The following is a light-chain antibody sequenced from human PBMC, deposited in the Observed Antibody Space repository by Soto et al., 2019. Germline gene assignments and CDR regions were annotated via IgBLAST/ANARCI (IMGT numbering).Light chain of an antibody. V-gene: IGLV2-14*03. J-gene: IGLJ1*01. CDR2: DVS. CDR3: SSYTGSSSSYV. CDR1: SSDVVGYKY. Sequence: QSALTQPASVSGSPGQSITISCTGTSSDVVGYKYVSWYQQHPGKAPKLMIYDVSNRPSGVSDRFSGSKSGNTASLTISGLQAEDEADYYCSSYTGSSSSYVFGIGTKLTVL.